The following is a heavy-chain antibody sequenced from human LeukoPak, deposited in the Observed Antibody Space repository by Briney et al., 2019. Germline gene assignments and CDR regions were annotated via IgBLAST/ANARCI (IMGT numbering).Heavy chain of an antibody. CDR1: GGSISSSSYY. D-gene: IGHD6-13*01. V-gene: IGHV4-39*01. Sequence: SETLSLTCTVSGGSISSSSYYWGWLRQPPGEGLEWIGSLSYSGSTYYNPSLKSRVAISGDTSKNQFSLKLNSVTAADTAFYYCARRVLAARAFDYWGQGTLVTVSS. CDR2: LSYSGST. J-gene: IGHJ4*02. CDR3: ARRVLAARAFDY.